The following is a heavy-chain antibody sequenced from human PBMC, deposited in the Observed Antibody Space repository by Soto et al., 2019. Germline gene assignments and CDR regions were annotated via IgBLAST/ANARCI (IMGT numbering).Heavy chain of an antibody. Sequence: GESRKISCKGHAHNFTTFWINWVRQMPGRGLEWVGRIDPEDSHTNYSPSLRGHVTISVEKSISTAYLEWGSLKASDTAMYYCATTMILSRWGQGTLVAVYS. CDR3: ATTMILSR. D-gene: IGHD3-22*01. V-gene: IGHV5-10-1*01. J-gene: IGHJ4*02. CDR2: IDPEDSHT. CDR1: AHNFTTFW.